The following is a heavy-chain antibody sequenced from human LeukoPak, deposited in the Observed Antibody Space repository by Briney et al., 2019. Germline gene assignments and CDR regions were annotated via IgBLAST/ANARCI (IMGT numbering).Heavy chain of an antibody. J-gene: IGHJ4*02. D-gene: IGHD1-26*01. Sequence: GGSLRLSCAASGFTLSSYAMSWVRQAPGKGLEWVSAISGSGGSTYYADSVKGRFTISRDNSKNTLYLQMNSLRAEDTAVYYCAKQEWELGFGYWGQGNLVTVSS. V-gene: IGHV3-23*01. CDR3: AKQEWELGFGY. CDR2: ISGSGGST. CDR1: GFTLSSYA.